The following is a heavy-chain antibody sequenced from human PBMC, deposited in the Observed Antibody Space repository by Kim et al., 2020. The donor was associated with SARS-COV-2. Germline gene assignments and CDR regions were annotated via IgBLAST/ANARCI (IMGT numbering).Heavy chain of an antibody. J-gene: IGHJ4*02. CDR1: GGSFSGYY. V-gene: IGHV4-34*01. D-gene: IGHD6-6*01. CDR3: ARGRSARHHGVGY. CDR2: INHSGST. Sequence: SETLSLTCAVYGGSFSGYYWSWIRQPPGKGLEWIGEINHSGSTNYNPSLKSRVTISVDTSKNQFSLKLSSVTAADTAVYYCARGRSARHHGVGYWGQGTLVTVSS.